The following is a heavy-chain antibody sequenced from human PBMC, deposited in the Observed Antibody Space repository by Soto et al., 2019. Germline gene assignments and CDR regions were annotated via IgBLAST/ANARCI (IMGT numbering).Heavy chain of an antibody. D-gene: IGHD4-17*01. CDR3: ASTLYGDNVDY. V-gene: IGHV4-30-2*01. CDR1: GGSISSGGYS. Sequence: QLQLQESGSGLVKPSQTLSLTCAVSGGSISSGGYSWSWIRQPPGKGLEWIGYIYHSGSTYYNPSPQSRVTISVDRSKNQFSLKLSSVTAADTAVYYCASTLYGDNVDYWGQGTLVTVSS. J-gene: IGHJ4*02. CDR2: IYHSGST.